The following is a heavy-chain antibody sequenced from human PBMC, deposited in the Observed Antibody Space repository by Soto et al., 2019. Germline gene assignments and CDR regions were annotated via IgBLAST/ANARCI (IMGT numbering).Heavy chain of an antibody. CDR1: GFTFSAYN. CDR2: ITSGSSYV. V-gene: IGHV3-21*06. D-gene: IGHD3-10*01. Sequence: PGGSLRLSCAASGFTFSAYNMNWVRQAPGKGLEWVSSITSGSSYVYYADSVKGRFTISRDNAKNSLYLQMNSLRADDTAVYYCAREDYRNWGQGTLVTVSS. CDR3: AREDYRN. J-gene: IGHJ4*02.